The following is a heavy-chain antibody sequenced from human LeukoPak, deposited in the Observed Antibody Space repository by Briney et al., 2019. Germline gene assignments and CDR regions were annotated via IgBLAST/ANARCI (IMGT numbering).Heavy chain of an antibody. Sequence: PGGSLRLSCAASGFTFNGHWMTWVRQAPGKGLEWVANIKEDGSGKYYVDSVKGRFTISGDNAKNSLYLQMNSLRAEDTAMYYCARHIPRGNNYFDYWGQGTLVTVSS. CDR1: GFTFNGHW. D-gene: IGHD3-16*01. CDR2: IKEDGSGK. CDR3: ARHIPRGNNYFDY. V-gene: IGHV3-7*01. J-gene: IGHJ4*02.